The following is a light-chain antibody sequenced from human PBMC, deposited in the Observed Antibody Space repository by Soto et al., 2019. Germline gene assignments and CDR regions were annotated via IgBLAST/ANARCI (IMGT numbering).Light chain of an antibody. CDR2: GAS. Sequence: ETVMTQSPATLSVSPGERATLSCRASESVSSNLAWYQQQPGQAPRLLIYGASTRATGIPARFSGSGSGTEFTLTISSLQSEDFAVYYCQQYNNWPPFTVGPGTKVDSK. CDR1: ESVSSN. CDR3: QQYNNWPPFT. V-gene: IGKV3-15*01. J-gene: IGKJ3*01.